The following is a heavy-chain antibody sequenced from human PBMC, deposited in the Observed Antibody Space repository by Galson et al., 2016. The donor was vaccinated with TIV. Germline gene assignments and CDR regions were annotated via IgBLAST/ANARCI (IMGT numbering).Heavy chain of an antibody. Sequence: SLRLSCAASGFTFGDYAMSWVRQAPGKGLEWVGFIRSKAYGGTTDYAASVKGRFTVSRDDSQSIAYLQMNSLKTEDTAVYYCFRDDLFGGNSFDYWGQGTLSPSP. CDR3: FRDDLFGGNSFDY. D-gene: IGHD4-23*01. CDR2: IRSKAYGGTT. V-gene: IGHV3-49*04. CDR1: GFTFGDYA. J-gene: IGHJ4*02.